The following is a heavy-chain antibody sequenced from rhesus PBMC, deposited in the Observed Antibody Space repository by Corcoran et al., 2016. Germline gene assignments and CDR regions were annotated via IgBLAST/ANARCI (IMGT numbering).Heavy chain of an antibody. J-gene: IGHJ5-1*01. V-gene: IGHV3S11*01. CDR1: GFTSSNFW. CDR2: IKNKADGGTA. CDR3: ARRPDV. Sequence: EVQLLESGGGLVQPGGSLRLSCAASGFTSSNFWMSWVRQAPGKGLEWVGFIKNKADGGTAAYAESVKGRFTISRDDSKNTLYLQMNSLKTEDTAVYYCARRPDVWGPGVLVTVSS.